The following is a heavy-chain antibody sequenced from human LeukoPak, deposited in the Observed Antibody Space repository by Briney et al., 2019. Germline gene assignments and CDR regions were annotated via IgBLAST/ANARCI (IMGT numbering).Heavy chain of an antibody. Sequence: GGSLRLSCAASGFTFSSYAMHWVRQAPGEGLEWVAVISYDGSNKYYADSVKGRFTISRDNSKNTLYLQMNSLRAEDTAVYYCARDLSDYEYDYWGQGTLVTVSS. J-gene: IGHJ4*02. CDR3: ARDLSDYEYDY. V-gene: IGHV3-30*04. CDR2: ISYDGSNK. CDR1: GFTFSSYA. D-gene: IGHD5-12*01.